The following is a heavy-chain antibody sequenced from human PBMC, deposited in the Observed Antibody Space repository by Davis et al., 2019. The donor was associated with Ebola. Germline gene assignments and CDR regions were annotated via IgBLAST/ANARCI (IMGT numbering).Heavy chain of an antibody. Sequence: GESLKISCAASGFTFSGSAMHWARQASGKGLEWVGRIRSKANSYATAYAASVKGRFTISRDDSKNTAYLQMNSLKTEDTAVYYCTQTSGDVDYWGQGTLVTVSS. CDR2: IRSKANSYAT. J-gene: IGHJ4*02. CDR3: TQTSGDVDY. CDR1: GFTFSGSA. V-gene: IGHV3-73*01. D-gene: IGHD4-17*01.